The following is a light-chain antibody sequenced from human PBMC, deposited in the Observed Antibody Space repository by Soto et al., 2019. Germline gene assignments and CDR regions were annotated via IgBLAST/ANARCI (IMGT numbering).Light chain of an antibody. CDR3: QQYGSSPIT. Sequence: ENVWNQWTGTLSLSPGERATLSSRARQSVSGGYLAWYQQKPGQAPRLLIYGASSRATGIPDRFSGSGSGTDFTLTISRLEPEDFAVYYCQQYGSSPITFGQGTRLEIK. J-gene: IGKJ5*01. CDR2: GAS. V-gene: IGKV3-20*01. CDR1: QSVSGGY.